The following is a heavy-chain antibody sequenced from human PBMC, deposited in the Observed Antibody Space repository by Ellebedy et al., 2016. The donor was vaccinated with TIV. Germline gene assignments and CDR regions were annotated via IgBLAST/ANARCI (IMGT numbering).Heavy chain of an antibody. J-gene: IGHJ4*02. CDR1: GGSISSYY. V-gene: IGHV4-59*01. D-gene: IGHD2-15*01. Sequence: MPSETLSLTCTVSGGSISSYYWSWIRQPPGKGLEWIGYIHYSGSTNYNPSLKSLVTIPVDTSKNQFSLKLSSVTAADTAVYYCARALGYCSGGSCYEVRLDYWGQGTLVTVSS. CDR2: IHYSGST. CDR3: ARALGYCSGGSCYEVRLDY.